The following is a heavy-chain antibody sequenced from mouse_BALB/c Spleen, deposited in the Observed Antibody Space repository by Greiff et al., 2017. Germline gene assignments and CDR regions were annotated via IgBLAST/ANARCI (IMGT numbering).Heavy chain of an antibody. J-gene: IGHJ1*01. CDR3: ARDPITTVVAPYWYFDV. D-gene: IGHD1-1*01. Sequence: VKVVESGPGLVAPSQSLSITCTVSGFSLTGYGVNWVRQPPGKGLEWLGMIWGDGSTDYNSALKSRLSISKDNSKSQVFLKMNSLQTDDTARYYCARDPITTVVAPYWYFDVWGAGTTVTVSS. CDR1: GFSLTGYG. CDR2: IWGDGST. V-gene: IGHV2-6-7*01.